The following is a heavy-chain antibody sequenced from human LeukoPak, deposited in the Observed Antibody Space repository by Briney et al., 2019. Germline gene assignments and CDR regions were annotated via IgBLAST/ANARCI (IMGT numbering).Heavy chain of an antibody. J-gene: IGHJ4*02. CDR1: GFMFSSYA. Sequence: GGSLRLSCAASGFMFSSYAMSWVRQAPGKGLEWVSAISGSGGSTYYADSVKGRFTISRDNSKNTLYLQMSSLRAEDTAVYYCVKRSTGWLQSYYFDYWGQGTLVTVSS. D-gene: IGHD5-24*01. CDR2: ISGSGGST. V-gene: IGHV3-23*01. CDR3: VKRSTGWLQSYYFDY.